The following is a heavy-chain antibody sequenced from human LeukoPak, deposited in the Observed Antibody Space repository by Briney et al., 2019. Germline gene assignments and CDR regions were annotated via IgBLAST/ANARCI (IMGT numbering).Heavy chain of an antibody. J-gene: IGHJ6*03. CDR3: AKSGGRYYYYYMDV. CDR1: GFTFSSYG. Sequence: PGGSLRLSCAASGFTFSSYGMHWVRQAPGKGLEWVAFIRYDGNNKYYADSVKGRFTISRDNSKNTLYLQMNSLRAEDTAVYYCAKSGGRYYYYYMDVWGKGTTVTISS. CDR2: IRYDGNNK. D-gene: IGHD3-10*01. V-gene: IGHV3-30*02.